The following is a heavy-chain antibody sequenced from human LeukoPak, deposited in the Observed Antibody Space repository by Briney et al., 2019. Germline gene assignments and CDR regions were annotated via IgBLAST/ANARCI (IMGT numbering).Heavy chain of an antibody. CDR1: GYTLTGYY. V-gene: IGHV1-2*02. CDR3: ARELGDSIWYGVWFDP. J-gene: IGHJ5*02. CDR2: INPNCCGT. Sequence: ASVKVSCKASGYTLTGYYMHSVRPAPGQGLEWMGWINPNCCGTNYALKFQGRVTMTRDTSISTAYMELSRLRSDDTAVYHCARELGDSIWYGVWFDPWGQGTLVTVSS. D-gene: IGHD6-13*01.